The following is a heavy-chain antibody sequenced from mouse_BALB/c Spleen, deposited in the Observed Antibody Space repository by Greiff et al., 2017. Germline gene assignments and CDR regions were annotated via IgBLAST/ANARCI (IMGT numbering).Heavy chain of an antibody. CDR1: GFTFTDYY. CDR2: IRNKANGYTT. Sequence: EVQLVESGGGLVQPGGSLRLSCATSGFTFTDYYMSWVRQPPGKALEWLGFIRNKANGYTTEYSASVKGRFTISRDNSQSILYLQMNTLRAEDSATYYCARNYDPFAYWGQGTLVTVSA. V-gene: IGHV7-3*02. D-gene: IGHD2-4*01. J-gene: IGHJ3*01. CDR3: ARNYDPFAY.